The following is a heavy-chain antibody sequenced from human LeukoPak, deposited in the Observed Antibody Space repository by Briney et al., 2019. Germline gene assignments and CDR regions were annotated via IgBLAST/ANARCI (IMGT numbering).Heavy chain of an antibody. Sequence: ASVKVSCKASGYTFTGYYMHWVRQAPGQGLEWMGWMDPNSGNTGYAQKFQGRVTITRNTSISTAYMELSSLRSEDTAVYYCARGDSGYENWFDPWGQGTLVTVSS. V-gene: IGHV1-8*03. CDR2: MDPNSGNT. J-gene: IGHJ5*02. D-gene: IGHD5-12*01. CDR3: ARGDSGYENWFDP. CDR1: GYTFTGYY.